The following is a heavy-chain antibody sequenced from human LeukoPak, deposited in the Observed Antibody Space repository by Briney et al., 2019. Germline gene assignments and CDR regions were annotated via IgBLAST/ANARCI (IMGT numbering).Heavy chain of an antibody. V-gene: IGHV4-39*01. J-gene: IGHJ4*02. CDR2: IYYRGST. D-gene: IGHD6-13*01. CDR3: ARPHSSSWYAYDY. CDR1: GCSISSSRYY. Sequence: SETLSLTCTVSGCSISSSRYYWGWIRQPPGKGLEWIGSIYYRGSTHYNPSLKSRVTISVDTSKNQFSLKLSSVTAADTAVYYCARPHSSSWYAYDYWGQGTLVTVSS.